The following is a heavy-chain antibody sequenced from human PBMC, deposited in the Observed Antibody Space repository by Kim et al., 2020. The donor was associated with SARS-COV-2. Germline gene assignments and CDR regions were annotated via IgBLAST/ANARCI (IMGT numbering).Heavy chain of an antibody. Sequence: SLKSRVTISVNTSKNQFPLKLSSVTAADTAVYYCARGATIFGVVGYGMDVWGQGTTVTVSS. CDR3: ARGATIFGVVGYGMDV. J-gene: IGHJ6*02. D-gene: IGHD3-3*01. V-gene: IGHV4-31*02.